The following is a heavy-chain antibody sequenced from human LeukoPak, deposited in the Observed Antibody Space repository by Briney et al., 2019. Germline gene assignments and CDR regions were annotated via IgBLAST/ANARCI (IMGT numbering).Heavy chain of an antibody. CDR3: ARGYRGSSSSYYYYMDV. V-gene: IGHV4-34*01. J-gene: IGHJ6*03. D-gene: IGHD6-6*01. Sequence: GSLRLSCAASGFTFSSYWMSWIRRPPGKGLEWIGEINHSGSTNYNPSLKSRVTISVDTSKNQFSLKLSSVTAADTAVYYCARGYRGSSSSYYYYMDVWGKGTTVTVSS. CDR2: INHSGST. CDR1: GFTFSSYW.